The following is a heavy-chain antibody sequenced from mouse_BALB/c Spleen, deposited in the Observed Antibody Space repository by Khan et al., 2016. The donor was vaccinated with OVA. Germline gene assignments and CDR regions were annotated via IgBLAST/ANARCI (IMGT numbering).Heavy chain of an antibody. Sequence: EVELVESGGGLVKPGGSLKLSCAASGFTFSNYAMSWVRQTPEKRLEWVATISSGGTYTNFPDSVKGRFTISRDSAKNTLYLQMSSLRSEDTAVYYCARTPGYYGSNYFDCWGQGTTLTVSS. CDR2: ISSGGTYT. J-gene: IGHJ2*01. CDR1: GFTFSNYA. V-gene: IGHV5-9-3*01. D-gene: IGHD1-1*01. CDR3: ARTPGYYGSNYFDC.